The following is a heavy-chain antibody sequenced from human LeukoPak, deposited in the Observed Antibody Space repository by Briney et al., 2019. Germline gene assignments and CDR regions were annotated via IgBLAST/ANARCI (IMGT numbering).Heavy chain of an antibody. CDR2: INNDESNT. V-gene: IGHV3-74*01. D-gene: IGHD1-26*01. CDR3: AKARVVGAVIDAFDI. CDR1: GVTFSGYW. J-gene: IGHJ3*02. Sequence: GGSLRLSCAASGVTFSGYWMHWVRQAPGKGLVWVSRINNDESNTDYADSVKGRFTISRDNPKKTLYLQMNSLRADDTAVYYCAKARVVGAVIDAFDIRGQGTMVTVSS.